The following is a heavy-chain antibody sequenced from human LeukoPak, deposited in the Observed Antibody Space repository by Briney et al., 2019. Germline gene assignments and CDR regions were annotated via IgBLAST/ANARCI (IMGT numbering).Heavy chain of an antibody. D-gene: IGHD1-26*01. Sequence: SETLSLTCTVSGDSINSSSYYWVWIRQPPGKGLQWIGNIYYTGNTYYNPSLKSRVTISVDTSKNQFSLRLSSVTAADTAVYWCASPYLSILGATTGDVFDIWGQGTMVTVSS. J-gene: IGHJ3*02. CDR2: IYYTGNT. CDR3: ASPYLSILGATTGDVFDI. V-gene: IGHV4-39*01. CDR1: GDSINSSSYY.